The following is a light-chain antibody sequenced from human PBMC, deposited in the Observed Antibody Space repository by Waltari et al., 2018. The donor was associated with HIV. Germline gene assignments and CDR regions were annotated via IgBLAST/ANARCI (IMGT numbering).Light chain of an antibody. CDR2: AAS. CDR3: QQNIHWPPYT. V-gene: IGKV3-15*01. Sequence: ETVLTQSPVTLSVSPGERVTLSCRASQSVSGNLVWYQQKPGQAPRLLTYAASSRATDIPARFSGSGSGTDYTLTISNLQSEDSAVYYCQQNIHWPPYTFGQGTKLEIK. J-gene: IGKJ2*01. CDR1: QSVSGN.